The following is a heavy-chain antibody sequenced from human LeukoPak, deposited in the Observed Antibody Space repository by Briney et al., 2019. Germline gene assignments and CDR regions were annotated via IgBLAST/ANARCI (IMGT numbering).Heavy chain of an antibody. Sequence: GGSLRLSCAASGFTFSSYGMHWVRQAPGKGLEWVAVIWYDGSNKYYADSVKGRFTISRDNSKNTLYLQMNSLRAEDTAVYYCAKSHSIAVAGYFDYWGQGTLVTVSS. J-gene: IGHJ4*02. D-gene: IGHD6-19*01. CDR2: IWYDGSNK. CDR3: AKSHSIAVAGYFDY. CDR1: GFTFSSYG. V-gene: IGHV3-33*06.